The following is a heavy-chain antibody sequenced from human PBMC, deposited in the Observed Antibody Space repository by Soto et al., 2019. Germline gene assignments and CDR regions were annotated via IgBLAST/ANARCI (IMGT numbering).Heavy chain of an antibody. CDR2: IYSSGST. CDR3: ARDVEGDWGPFAL. J-gene: IGHJ2*01. V-gene: IGHV3-66*01. D-gene: IGHD2-21*01. Sequence: EVQLVESGGGLVQPGGSLRLSCAASGFTVSSNYMSWVRQAPGKGLEWVSVIYSSGSTYYANSMKDRFTISRDNSKNTIYLQMNSLRAEDTAVYYCARDVEGDWGPFALWGRGTLVTVSS. CDR1: GFTVSSNY.